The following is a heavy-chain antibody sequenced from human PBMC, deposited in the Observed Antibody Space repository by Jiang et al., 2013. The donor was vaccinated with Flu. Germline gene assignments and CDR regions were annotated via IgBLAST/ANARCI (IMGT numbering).Heavy chain of an antibody. Sequence: LLKPSETLSLTCAVSGYSISSGYYWGWIRQPPGKGLEWIGSIYHSGSTYYNPSLKSRVTISVDTSKNQFSLKLSSVTAADTAVYYCARDYGDYAFDYWGQGTLVTVSS. CDR1: GYSISSGYY. V-gene: IGHV4-38-2*02. CDR3: ARDYGDYAFDY. J-gene: IGHJ4*02. CDR2: IYHSGST. D-gene: IGHD4-17*01.